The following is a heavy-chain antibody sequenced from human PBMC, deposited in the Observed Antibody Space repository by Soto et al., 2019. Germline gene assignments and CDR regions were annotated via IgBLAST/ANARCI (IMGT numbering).Heavy chain of an antibody. V-gene: IGHV1-69*06. CDR3: ARGGPVIIPAATNWFDP. CDR2: IIPIFATP. J-gene: IGHJ5*02. D-gene: IGHD2-2*01. Sequence: QVQLVQSGPEVKKPGSSVKVSCKGSGGFNSYSISWVRQAPGQGPEWMGGIIPIFATPTYAQKFQGRVTITAAKSTSTAYMELSRLTSEATAVYYCARGGPVIIPAATNWFDPWGKGPLVSVSS. CDR1: GGFNSYS.